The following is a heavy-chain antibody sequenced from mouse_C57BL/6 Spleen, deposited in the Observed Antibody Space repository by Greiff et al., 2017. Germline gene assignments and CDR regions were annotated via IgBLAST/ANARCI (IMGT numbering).Heavy chain of an antibody. Sequence: QVQLQQSGTELVKPGASVTLSCKASGYTFTSYWMHWVQQRPGQGLEWLGNINPSNGGTNYNEKFKSKATLTVDKSSSTAYMQLSSLTSEDSAVYYCAREGGVMGFSAMDYWGQGTSVTVSS. CDR3: AREGGVMGFSAMDY. CDR1: GYTFTSYW. J-gene: IGHJ4*01. V-gene: IGHV1-53*01. D-gene: IGHD2-1*01. CDR2: INPSNGGT.